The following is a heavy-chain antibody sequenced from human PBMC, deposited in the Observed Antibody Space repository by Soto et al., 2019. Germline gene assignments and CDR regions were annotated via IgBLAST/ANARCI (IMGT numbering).Heavy chain of an antibody. J-gene: IGHJ5*02. D-gene: IGHD1-26*01. CDR3: AKDLFWGGSYPTWFDP. V-gene: IGHV3-30*18. CDR2: ISYDGSNQ. CDR1: GFSFRSYG. Sequence: GGSLRLSCEASGFSFRSYGLHWVRQAPGKGLEWIGLISYDGSNQFYADSVRGRFTISRDNSNNTLYLQMTSLRVEDTAVYYFAKDLFWGGSYPTWFDPWGHGTLVTVSS.